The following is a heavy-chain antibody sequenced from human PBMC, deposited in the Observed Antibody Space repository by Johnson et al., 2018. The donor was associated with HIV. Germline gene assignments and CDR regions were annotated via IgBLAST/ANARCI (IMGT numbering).Heavy chain of an antibody. D-gene: IGHD1-26*01. CDR1: GFTFSSYD. CDR3: AKESKWESRTPHAFDI. V-gene: IGHV3-13*01. Sequence: VQLVESGGGLVQPGRSLRLSCAASGFTFSSYDMHWVRQATGKGLEWVSAIGTAGDTYYPGSVKGRFTISRDNSKNTLYLQMNSLRAEDTAVYYCAKESKWESRTPHAFDIWGQGTMVTVSS. J-gene: IGHJ3*02. CDR2: IGTAGDT.